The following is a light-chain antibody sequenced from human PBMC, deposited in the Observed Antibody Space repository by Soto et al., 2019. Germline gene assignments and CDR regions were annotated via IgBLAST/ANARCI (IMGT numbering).Light chain of an antibody. V-gene: IGLV4-69*01. Sequence: QSVLTQSPSASASLGASVKLTCTLSSGHSSYAIAWHQQQPEKGPRYLMKLNSDGSHSKGDGIPDRFSGSSSGAERYLTISSLQSEDEADYYCQTWGTGKNGVFGGGTKLTVL. CDR2: LNSDGSH. CDR3: QTWGTGKNGV. J-gene: IGLJ3*02. CDR1: SGHSSYA.